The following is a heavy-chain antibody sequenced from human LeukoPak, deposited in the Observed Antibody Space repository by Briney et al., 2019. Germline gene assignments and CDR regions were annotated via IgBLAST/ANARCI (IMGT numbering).Heavy chain of an antibody. V-gene: IGHV4-39*01. D-gene: IGHD3-22*01. CDR2: IYYSGST. CDR3: ARHEHPPEYYDSSVGWFDP. CDR1: GGSISSSSYY. Sequence: SETLSLTCTVSGGSISSSSYYWGWIRQPPGKGLEWIGSIYYSGSTYYNPSLKSRVTISVDTSKNQFSLKLSSVTAADTAAYYCARHEHPPEYYDSSVGWFDPWGQGTLVTVSS. J-gene: IGHJ5*02.